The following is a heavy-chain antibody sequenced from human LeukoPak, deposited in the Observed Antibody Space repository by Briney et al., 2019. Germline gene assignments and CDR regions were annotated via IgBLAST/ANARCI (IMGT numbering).Heavy chain of an antibody. D-gene: IGHD2-2*01. CDR1: GGSLSSSSYY. V-gene: IGHV4-39*01. J-gene: IGHJ3*02. CDR2: IYYSGST. CDR3: ARHRGYCSSTSCSDAFDI. Sequence: SETLSLTCTVSGGSLSSSSYYWGWIRQPPGKGLEWIGSIYYSGSTYYNPSLKSRVTISVDTSKNQFSLKLSSVTAADTAVYYCARHRGYCSSTSCSDAFDIWGQGTMVTVSS.